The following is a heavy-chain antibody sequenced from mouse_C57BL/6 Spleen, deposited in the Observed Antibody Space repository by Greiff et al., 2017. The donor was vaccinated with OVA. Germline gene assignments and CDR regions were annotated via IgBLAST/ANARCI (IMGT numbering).Heavy chain of an antibody. CDR2: ISSGGDYI. Sequence: DVKLVESGEGLVKPGGSLKLSCAASGFTFSSYAMSWVRQPPEKRLEWVAYISSGGDYIYYADTVKGRFTISRDNARNSLYLQMSSLQSEDTAMYYGTTHYYGSSYGYFDVWGTGTTVTVSS. J-gene: IGHJ1*03. CDR3: TTHYYGSSYGYFDV. CDR1: GFTFSSYA. V-gene: IGHV5-9-1*02. D-gene: IGHD1-1*01.